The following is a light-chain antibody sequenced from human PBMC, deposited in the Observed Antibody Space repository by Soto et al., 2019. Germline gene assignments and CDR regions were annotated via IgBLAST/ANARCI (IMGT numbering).Light chain of an antibody. Sequence: DIVLTQSPGTLSLSPGERATLSCRASQSVSNNYLDWYQQKPGQAPRLLIYGASNRATGIPDRFIGSGSGTEFTLTISTLQPDAFATYYCQQYNSYPWTFGQATKVDIK. J-gene: IGKJ1*01. CDR2: GAS. CDR3: QQYNSYPWT. CDR1: QSVSNNY. V-gene: IGKV3-20*01.